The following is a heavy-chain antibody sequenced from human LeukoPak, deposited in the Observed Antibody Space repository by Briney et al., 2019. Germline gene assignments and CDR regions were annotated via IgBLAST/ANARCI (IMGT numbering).Heavy chain of an antibody. CDR2: ISSSSSYI. CDR1: GFTFSSYS. J-gene: IGHJ4*02. D-gene: IGHD1-26*01. V-gene: IGHV3-21*01. Sequence: GGSLRLSCAASGFTFSSYSMNWVRQAPGKGLEWVSSISSSSSYIYYADSVKARFTISRDNAKNSLYLQMNSLRAEDTAVYYCARVAWVRGSYERYYFDYWGQGTLVTVSS. CDR3: ARVAWVRGSYERYYFDY.